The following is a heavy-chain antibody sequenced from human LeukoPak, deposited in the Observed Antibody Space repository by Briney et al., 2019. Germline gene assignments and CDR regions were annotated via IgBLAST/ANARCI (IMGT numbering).Heavy chain of an antibody. CDR1: GFTFSSYA. CDR3: AREGYYYDSSGYHGYFDY. Sequence: PGGSLRLSCAASGFTFSSYAMHWVRQAPGKGLEWVAVISYDGSNKYYADSVKGRFTISRDNSKNTLYLQMNSLRAEDTAVYYCAREGYYYDSSGYHGYFDYSGQGTLVTVSS. D-gene: IGHD3-22*01. V-gene: IGHV3-30-3*01. J-gene: IGHJ4*02. CDR2: ISYDGSNK.